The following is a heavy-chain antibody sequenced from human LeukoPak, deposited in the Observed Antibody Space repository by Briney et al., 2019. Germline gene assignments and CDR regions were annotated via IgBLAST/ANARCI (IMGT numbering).Heavy chain of an antibody. D-gene: IGHD5-12*01. V-gene: IGHV4-39*07. CDR2: IYTSGST. CDR3: ANYDY. Sequence: PSETLSLTCTVSGGSISSSSYYWGWIRQPPGKGLEWIGRIYTSGSTNYNPSLKSRVTISVDTSKNQFSLKLSSVTAADTAVYYCANYDYWGQGTLVTISS. CDR1: GGSISSSSYY. J-gene: IGHJ4*02.